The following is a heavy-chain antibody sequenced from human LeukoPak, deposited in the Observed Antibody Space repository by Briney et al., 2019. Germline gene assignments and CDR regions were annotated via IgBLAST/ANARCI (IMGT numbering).Heavy chain of an antibody. CDR3: AKGLVRGVILSPSFDY. D-gene: IGHD3-10*01. J-gene: IGHJ4*02. CDR1: GFTFSSYD. Sequence: GGTLRLSCAASGFTFSSYDMSWVRQAPGKGLEWVSAIGGSGRNTYYADSVKGRFTIYRDNSKNTLYLQMNSLRAEDTAVYYCAKGLVRGVILSPSFDYWGQGTLVTVSS. V-gene: IGHV3-23*01. CDR2: IGGSGRNT.